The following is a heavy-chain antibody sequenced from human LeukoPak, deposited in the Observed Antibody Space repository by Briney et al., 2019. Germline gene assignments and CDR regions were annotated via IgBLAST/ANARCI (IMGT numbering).Heavy chain of an antibody. CDR3: AREPDYYGTSDYRDAFDI. D-gene: IGHD3-22*01. CDR1: GASFGSSSSY. V-gene: IGHV4-39*07. Sequence: SETLSLTCTVSGASFGSSSSYWGWIRQPPGKGLEWIGSLYYSGSIYYNPSLKSRVTISVDPSKNQFSLNLSSVTAADTAVYYCAREPDYYGTSDYRDAFDIWGQGTLVTVSS. J-gene: IGHJ3*02. CDR2: LYYSGSI.